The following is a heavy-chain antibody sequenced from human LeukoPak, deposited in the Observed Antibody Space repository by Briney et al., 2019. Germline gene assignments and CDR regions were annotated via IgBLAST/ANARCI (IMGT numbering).Heavy chain of an antibody. CDR3: ARVSITPLRYYYHMDV. CDR2: INHSGST. D-gene: IGHD2/OR15-2a*01. V-gene: IGHV4-34*01. CDR1: GGSFSGYY. J-gene: IGHJ6*03. Sequence: PSETLSLTCAVYGGSFSGYYWSWIRQPPGEGLEWIGEINHSGSTNYNPSLKSRVTISVDTSKNQFSLKLSSVTAADTAVYYCARVSITPLRYYYHMDVWGKGTTVTVSS.